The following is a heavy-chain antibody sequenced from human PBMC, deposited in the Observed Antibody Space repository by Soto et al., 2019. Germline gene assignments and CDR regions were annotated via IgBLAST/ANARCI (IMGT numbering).Heavy chain of an antibody. CDR1: GGTFSSYA. CDR3: ASTLIYCCSTCCYLNWFVP. D-gene: IGHD2-2*01. J-gene: IGHJ5*02. CDR2: IIPIFGTA. Sequence: SVKVSCKASGGTFSSYAISWVRQAPGQGLEWMGGIIPIFGTANYAQKFQGRVTITADESTSTAYMELSSLRSEDTAVYYCASTLIYCCSTCCYLNWFVPWGQGTLVTVFS. V-gene: IGHV1-69*13.